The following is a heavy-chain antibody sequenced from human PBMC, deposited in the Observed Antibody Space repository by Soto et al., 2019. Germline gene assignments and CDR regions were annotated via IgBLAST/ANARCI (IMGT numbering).Heavy chain of an antibody. J-gene: IGHJ4*02. CDR2: ISSDGSNK. CDR3: ARDSAYCDYAAGDY. CDR1: GFTFSSYA. V-gene: IGHV3-30-3*01. Sequence: QVQLVESWGGVVQPGRSLRLSCAASGFTFSSYAMHWVRQAPGKGLEWVAVISSDGSNKYYADSVKGRFTISRDNSKNTLYLQMNSLRAEETAVYYCARDSAYCDYAAGDYWGQGTLVTVSS. D-gene: IGHD4-17*01.